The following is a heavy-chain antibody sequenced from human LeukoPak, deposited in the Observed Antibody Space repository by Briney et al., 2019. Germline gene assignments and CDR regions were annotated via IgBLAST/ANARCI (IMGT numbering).Heavy chain of an antibody. V-gene: IGHV3-9*01. D-gene: IGHD3-10*01. CDR1: GFTFSRYW. CDR3: AKDKGFGELFGYFDY. CDR2: ISWNSGSI. Sequence: PGGSLRLSCAASGFTFSRYWMSWVRQAPGKGLEWVSGISWNSGSIGYADSVKGRFTISRDNAKNSLYLQMNSLRAEDTALYYCAKDKGFGELFGYFDYWGQGTLVTVSS. J-gene: IGHJ4*02.